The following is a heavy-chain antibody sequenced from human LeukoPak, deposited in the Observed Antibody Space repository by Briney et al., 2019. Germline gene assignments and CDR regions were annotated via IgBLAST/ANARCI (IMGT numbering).Heavy chain of an antibody. D-gene: IGHD3-10*01. V-gene: IGHV3-21*01. Sequence: GGSLRLSCAASGFTFSTYNMNWVRQAPGKGLEWVSSITSSSSYTFYADSVKGRFTISRDNAKNSLYLQMNSLRAEDTAVYYCARARSLLWFGEGYMDVWGKGTTVTVSS. CDR1: GFTFSTYN. CDR2: ITSSSSYT. CDR3: ARARSLLWFGEGYMDV. J-gene: IGHJ6*03.